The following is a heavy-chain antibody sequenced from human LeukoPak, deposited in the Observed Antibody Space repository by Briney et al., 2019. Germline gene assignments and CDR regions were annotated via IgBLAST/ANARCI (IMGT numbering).Heavy chain of an antibody. CDR3: ARRRVRKPDNWFDP. D-gene: IGHD1-14*01. Sequence: SETLSLTCAVYGGSFSGYYWSWIRQPPGKGLEWIGEINHSGSTNYNPSLKSRGTISVDTSKNQFSLKLSSVTAADTAVYYCARRRVRKPDNWFDPWGQGTLVTVSS. J-gene: IGHJ5*02. CDR1: GGSFSGYY. V-gene: IGHV4-34*01. CDR2: INHSGST.